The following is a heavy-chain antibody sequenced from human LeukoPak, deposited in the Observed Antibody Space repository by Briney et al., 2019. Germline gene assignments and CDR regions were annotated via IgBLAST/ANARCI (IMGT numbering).Heavy chain of an antibody. CDR3: ARSTYYDYVWGSYRYPRPYYFDY. Sequence: SQTLSLTCAVSGGSISSGGYSWSWIRQPPGKGLEWIGYIYHSGSTYYNPSLKSRVTISVDKSKNQFSLKLSSVTAADTAVYYCARSTYYDYVWGSYRYPRPYYFDYWGQGTLVTVSS. CDR2: IYHSGST. V-gene: IGHV4-30-2*01. J-gene: IGHJ4*02. D-gene: IGHD3-16*02. CDR1: GGSISSGGYS.